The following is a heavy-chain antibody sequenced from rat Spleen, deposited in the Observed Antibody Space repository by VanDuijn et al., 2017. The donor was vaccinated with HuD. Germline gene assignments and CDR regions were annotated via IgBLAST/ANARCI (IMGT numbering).Heavy chain of an antibody. V-gene: IGHV5-31*01. Sequence: EVQLMESGGGLVQPGRSLRLSCVASGFTFNNYWMTWIRQAPGKGLEWVASITNTGRSTYYPDSVKGRFTISRDNAESTLYLQMNSLRSEDTATYYCVGQRDNNWFAYWGQGTLVTVSS. D-gene: IGHD1-11*01. J-gene: IGHJ3*01. CDR2: ITNTGRST. CDR3: VGQRDNNWFAY. CDR1: GFTFNNYW.